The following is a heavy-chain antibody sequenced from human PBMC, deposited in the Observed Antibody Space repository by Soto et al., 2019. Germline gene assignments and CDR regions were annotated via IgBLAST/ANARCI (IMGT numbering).Heavy chain of an antibody. D-gene: IGHD6-19*01. J-gene: IGHJ5*02. Sequence: PSETLSLTCTVSGGSISSGGYYWSWIRQHPGKGLECIGYIYYSGSTYYNPSLKSRVTISVDTSKNQFSLKLSSVTAADTAVYYCARERVEQGLDNWFDPWGQGTLFTVSS. CDR2: IYYSGST. CDR3: ARERVEQGLDNWFDP. V-gene: IGHV4-31*03. CDR1: GGSISSGGYY.